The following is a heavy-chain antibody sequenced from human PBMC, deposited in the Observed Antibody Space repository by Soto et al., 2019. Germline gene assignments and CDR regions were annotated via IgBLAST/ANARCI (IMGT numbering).Heavy chain of an antibody. Sequence: QVQLQESGPGLVKPSGTLSLTCEVSGGSISSNYWWSWVRQPPGKGLEWIGEMYHSGSTNNNPSLKFRVTRSVEKSNDLLFVDLTSLTSADRAVYDCARLHMGTGGGHVYRPFDIWGQGTMVTVSS. V-gene: IGHV4-4*02. CDR3: ARLHMGTGGGHVYRPFDI. CDR2: MYHSGST. CDR1: GGSISSNYW. D-gene: IGHD2-8*02. J-gene: IGHJ3*02.